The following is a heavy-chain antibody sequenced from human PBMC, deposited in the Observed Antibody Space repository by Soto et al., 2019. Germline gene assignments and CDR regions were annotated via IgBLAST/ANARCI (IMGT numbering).Heavy chain of an antibody. V-gene: IGHV1-3*05. D-gene: IGHD6-13*01. Sequence: QVQLVQSGAEEKKPGASVKVSCKASGYTFTTYAIHWVRQAPGHRLEWMGWINPGNGNLRYSQKFQDRVTITRDTSASTVYMKLSNMRSEDTAGYNYARGTSSWFSYFQHWGQGTMVTVSS. CDR1: GYTFTTYA. CDR2: INPGNGNL. J-gene: IGHJ1*01. CDR3: ARGTSSWFSYFQH.